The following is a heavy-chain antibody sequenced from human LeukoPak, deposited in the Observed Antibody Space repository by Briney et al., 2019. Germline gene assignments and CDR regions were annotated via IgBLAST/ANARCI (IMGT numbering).Heavy chain of an antibody. D-gene: IGHD3/OR15-3a*01. V-gene: IGHV6-1*01. J-gene: IGHJ4*02. CDR3: ARASNSGLVYYFDY. CDR1: GDSVSSTSDT. Sequence: PSQTLSLTCAISGDSVSSTSDTWNWIRQSPSRGLEWLGRTYYRSKWYNDYAESVKSRITINADTSKNQISLQLHSVTPEDSAVYYCARASNSGLVYYFDYWGQGTLVTVSS. CDR2: TYYRSKWYN.